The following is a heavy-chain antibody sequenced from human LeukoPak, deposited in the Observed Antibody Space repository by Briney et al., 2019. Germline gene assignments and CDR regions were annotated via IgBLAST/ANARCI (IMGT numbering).Heavy chain of an antibody. V-gene: IGHV3-15*01. D-gene: IGHD3-22*01. CDR3: TTGDQDSSGYYYIDYFDY. CDR2: IKSKTDGGTT. Sequence: GGSLRLSCAASGFTFSNAWMSWVRQAPGKGLEWVGRIKSKTDGGTTDYAAPVKGRFAISRDDSKNTLYLQMNSLKTEDTAVYYCTTGDQDSSGYYYIDYFDYWGQGTLVTVSS. J-gene: IGHJ4*02. CDR1: GFTFSNAW.